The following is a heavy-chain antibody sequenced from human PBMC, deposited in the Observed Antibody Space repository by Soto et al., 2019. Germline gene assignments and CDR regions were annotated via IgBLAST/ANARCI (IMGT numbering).Heavy chain of an antibody. CDR3: ARGGDIVLMVYASDYYYYMDV. V-gene: IGHV4-34*01. J-gene: IGHJ6*03. CDR1: GGSFSGYY. Sequence: SETLSLTCAVYGGSFSGYYWSWIRQPPGKGLEWIGEINHSGSTNYNPSLKSRVTISVDTSKNQFSLKLSSVTAADTAVYYCARGGDIVLMVYASDYYYYMDVWGKGTTVTVSS. CDR2: INHSGST. D-gene: IGHD2-8*01.